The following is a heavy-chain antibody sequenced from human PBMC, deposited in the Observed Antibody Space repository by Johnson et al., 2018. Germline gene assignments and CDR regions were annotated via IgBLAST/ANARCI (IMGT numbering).Heavy chain of an antibody. CDR2: ISSDGSNK. Sequence: QVQLVESGGGVVQPGRSLRLSCAASGFTFSNYAIHWVRQAPGKGLEWVAVISSDGSNKYYADSVKGRITISRDNSKNTPDLQMNRLRAEDTAVYYCARTSGTLDAFDIWGQGTMVTVSS. CDR1: GFTFSNYA. J-gene: IGHJ3*02. CDR3: ARTSGTLDAFDI. D-gene: IGHD1-1*01. V-gene: IGHV3-30-3*01.